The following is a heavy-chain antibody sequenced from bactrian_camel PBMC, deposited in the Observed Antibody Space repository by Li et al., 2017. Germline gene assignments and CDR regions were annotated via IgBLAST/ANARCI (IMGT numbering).Heavy chain of an antibody. V-gene: IGHV3S55*01. D-gene: IGHD5*01. CDR3: AAGRTSSLIPARYTI. CDR2: IGDDGRT. Sequence: VQLVESGGGSVQAGGSLRLSCATSAYNYGSNLGWFRQAPGKEREGVAAIGDDGRTNYVDSVKGRFSISKANGGKTLYLQMNSLKPEDTATYYCAAGRTSSLIPARYTIWGQGTQVTVS. CDR1: AYNYGSN. J-gene: IGHJ4*01.